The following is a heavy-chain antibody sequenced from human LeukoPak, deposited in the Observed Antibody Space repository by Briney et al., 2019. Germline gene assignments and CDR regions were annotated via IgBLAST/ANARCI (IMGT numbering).Heavy chain of an antibody. CDR2: IYYSGST. D-gene: IGHD5-12*01. V-gene: IGHV4-59*01. CDR3: ARANSGYDYER. J-gene: IGHJ4*02. CDR1: GGSISSYY. Sequence: PSETLSLPCTVSGGSISSYYWSWIRQPPGKGLEWIGYIYYSGSTNYNPSLKSRVTISVDTSKNQFSLKLSSVTAADTAVYYCARANSGYDYERWGQGTLVSVSS.